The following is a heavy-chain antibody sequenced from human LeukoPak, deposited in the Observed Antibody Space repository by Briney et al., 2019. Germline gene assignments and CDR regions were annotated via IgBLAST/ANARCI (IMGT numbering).Heavy chain of an antibody. CDR1: GGSINSTYY. CDR2: VYYSGST. CDR3: AKSNGYGLVDI. J-gene: IGHJ3*02. Sequence: SETLSLTCIVSGGSINSTYYWGWIRQPPGKGREWIGTVYYSGSTYYNPSLKGRVTISVDTSKNQFSLRLTSVTAADTAVYYCAKSNGYGLVDIWGQGTMVTVSS. V-gene: IGHV4-39*07. D-gene: IGHD3-10*01.